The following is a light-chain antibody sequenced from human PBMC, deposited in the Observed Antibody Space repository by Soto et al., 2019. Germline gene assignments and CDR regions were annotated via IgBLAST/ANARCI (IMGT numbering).Light chain of an antibody. CDR3: QHRFNWPWT. Sequence: EIVLTQSPATLSLSPGERATLSCRASQSVSSYLAWYQQKPGQAPRLLIYDASNRATGIPARFSGSGSGTDFTLTISRLEPEDFAVYYCQHRFNWPWTFGGGTKVDIK. CDR2: DAS. V-gene: IGKV3-11*01. CDR1: QSVSSY. J-gene: IGKJ4*02.